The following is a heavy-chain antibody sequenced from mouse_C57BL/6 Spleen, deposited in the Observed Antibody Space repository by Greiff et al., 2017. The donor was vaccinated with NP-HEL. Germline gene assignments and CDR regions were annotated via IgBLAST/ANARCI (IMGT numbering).Heavy chain of an antibody. V-gene: IGHV5-17*01. Sequence: DVHLVESGGGLVKPGGSLKLSCAASGFTFSDYGMHWVRQAPEKGLEWVAYISSGSSTIYYADTVKGRFPISRDNAKNTLFLQMTSLRSEDTAMYYCARQGSNYRGSAMDYWGQGTSVTVSS. CDR1: GFTFSDYG. CDR3: ARQGSNYRGSAMDY. D-gene: IGHD2-5*01. J-gene: IGHJ4*01. CDR2: ISSGSSTI.